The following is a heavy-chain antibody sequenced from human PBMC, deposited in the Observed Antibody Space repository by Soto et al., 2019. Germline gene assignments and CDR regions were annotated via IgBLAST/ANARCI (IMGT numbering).Heavy chain of an antibody. CDR1: GGSISSGGYS. Sequence: QLQLQGSGSGLVKPSQTLSLTCAVSGGSISSGGYSWSWIRQPPGKGLEWIGYIYHSGSTYYNPSLKSRVTISVDRSKNQFSLKLSSVTAADTAVYYCARDAGGGYFDYWGQGTLVTVSS. D-gene: IGHD2-15*01. CDR2: IYHSGST. CDR3: ARDAGGGYFDY. V-gene: IGHV4-30-2*01. J-gene: IGHJ4*02.